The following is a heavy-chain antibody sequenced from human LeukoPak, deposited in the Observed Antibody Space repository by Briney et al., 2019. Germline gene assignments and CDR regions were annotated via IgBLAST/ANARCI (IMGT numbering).Heavy chain of an antibody. V-gene: IGHV1-46*01. CDR3: ARAGVNYDFWKTDYYYYYYYMDV. CDR1: GYTFTSYY. D-gene: IGHD3-3*01. J-gene: IGHJ6*03. CDR2: INPSDGST. Sequence: ASVKVSCKASGYTFTSYYIHLVRQAPGQGFEWMAIINPSDGSTTNSQKFQGRVTITADKSTSTAYMELSSLRSEDTAVYYCARAGVNYDFWKTDYYYYYYYMDVWGKGTTVTVSS.